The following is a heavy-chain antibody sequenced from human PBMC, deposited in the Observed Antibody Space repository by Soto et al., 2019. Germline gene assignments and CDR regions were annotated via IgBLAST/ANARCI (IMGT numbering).Heavy chain of an antibody. CDR1: GFTFSNAW. V-gene: IGHV3-15*07. D-gene: IGHD3-3*01. J-gene: IGHJ6*02. CDR3: TTALRFLEWLRKYYYYGMDV. Sequence: GGSLRLSCAASGFTFSNAWMNWVHQAPGKGLEWVGRIKSKTDGGTTDYAAPVKGRFTISRDDSKNTLYLQMNSLKTEDTAVYYCTTALRFLEWLRKYYYYGMDVWGQGTTVTVSS. CDR2: IKSKTDGGTT.